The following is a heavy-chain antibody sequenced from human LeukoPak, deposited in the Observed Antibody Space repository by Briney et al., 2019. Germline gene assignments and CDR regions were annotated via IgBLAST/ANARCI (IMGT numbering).Heavy chain of an antibody. CDR2: INHSGST. CDR3: ARYYYDSSGYYRGAFDY. D-gene: IGHD3-22*01. Sequence: SETLSLTCAVYGGSFSGYYWSWIRQPPGKGLEWIGEINHSGSTNYNPSLKSRVTISVDTSKNQFSLKLSSVTAADTAVYYCARYYYDSSGYYRGAFDYWGQGTLVTVSS. J-gene: IGHJ4*02. CDR1: GGSFSGYY. V-gene: IGHV4-34*01.